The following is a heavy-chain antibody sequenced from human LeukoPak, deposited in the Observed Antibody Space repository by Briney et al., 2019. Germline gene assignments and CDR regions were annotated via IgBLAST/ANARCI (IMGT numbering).Heavy chain of an antibody. Sequence: PSETLSLTCTVYGGSISSSSYYWGWIRQPPGKGLEWIGSIYYSGSTYYNPSLKSRVTISVDTSKNQFSLKLSSVTAADTAVYYCARGRCSGGSCYSALPMGFDYWGQGTLVTVSS. CDR1: GGSISSSSYY. CDR2: IYYSGST. V-gene: IGHV4-39*07. D-gene: IGHD2-15*01. J-gene: IGHJ4*02. CDR3: ARGRCSGGSCYSALPMGFDY.